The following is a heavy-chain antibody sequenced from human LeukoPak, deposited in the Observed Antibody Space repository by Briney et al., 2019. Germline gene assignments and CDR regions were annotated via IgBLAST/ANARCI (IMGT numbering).Heavy chain of an antibody. D-gene: IGHD6-13*01. CDR1: GFTFSRFT. CDR2: ITSSSSYI. V-gene: IGHV3-21*04. CDR3: AKEGRTTWYRGWFDS. J-gene: IGHJ5*01. Sequence: GGSLRLSCAASGFTFSRFTMNWVRQAPGKGLEWVSSITSSSSYIYYADSVKGRFSISRDNAKNSLYLQMNTLRAADTAVYYCAKEGRTTWYRGWFDSWGQGTLVIVSS.